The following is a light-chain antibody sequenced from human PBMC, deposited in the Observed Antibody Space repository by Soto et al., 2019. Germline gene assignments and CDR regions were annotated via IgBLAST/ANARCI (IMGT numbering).Light chain of an antibody. J-gene: IGKJ1*01. CDR3: QQLNRFPRT. V-gene: IGKV1-9*01. Sequence: DIQLTQSPSFLSASVGDRVTITCRASQDISSYLAWYQQRPGKVPRFLTHSASTLQSGVPSRFSATGSGTTFTLPISSLQPEDIAPYYCQQLNRFPRTFGQGTKVEV. CDR1: QDISSY. CDR2: SAS.